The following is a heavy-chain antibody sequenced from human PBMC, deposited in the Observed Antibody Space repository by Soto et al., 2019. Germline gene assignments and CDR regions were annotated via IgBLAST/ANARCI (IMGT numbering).Heavy chain of an antibody. J-gene: IGHJ4*02. CDR3: AIRPGHIVATTFDY. Sequence: GASVKVSCKASGYTFTSYVISWVRQAPGQGLEWMGWISAYNGNTNYAQKLQGRVTMTTDESTSTAYMELSSLRSEDTAVYYCAIRPGHIVATTFDYWGQGTLVTVSS. CDR1: GYTFTSYV. D-gene: IGHD5-12*01. V-gene: IGHV1-18*01. CDR2: ISAYNGNT.